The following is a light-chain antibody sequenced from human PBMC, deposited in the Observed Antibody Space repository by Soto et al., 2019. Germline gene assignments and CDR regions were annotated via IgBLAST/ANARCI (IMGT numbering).Light chain of an antibody. V-gene: IGLV2-14*01. Sequence: QSALTQRASVSGSPGQSITISCTGTSSDVGGYNYVSWYQQHPGKAPKLMIFEVSNRPSGVSNRFSGSKSGNTASLTISGLQTEDEADYYCTSYTSSFTHLFGTGTKVTV. CDR3: TSYTSSFTHL. CDR1: SSDVGGYNY. J-gene: IGLJ1*01. CDR2: EVS.